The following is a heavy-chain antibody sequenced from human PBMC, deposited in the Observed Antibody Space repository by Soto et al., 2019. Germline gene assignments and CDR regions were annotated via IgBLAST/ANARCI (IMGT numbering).Heavy chain of an antibody. CDR2: IYHSGST. CDR3: ASTPFYYDILTGYYFGAFDI. Sequence: QVQLQESGPGLVKPSGTLSLTCAVSSGSISSSNWWSWVRQPPGKGLEWIGEIYHSGSTNYNPSRKSRVTISVDKSKNQFSLKLSSVTAADTAVYYCASTPFYYDILTGYYFGAFDIWGQGTMVTVSS. CDR1: SGSISSSNW. D-gene: IGHD3-9*01. J-gene: IGHJ3*02. V-gene: IGHV4-4*02.